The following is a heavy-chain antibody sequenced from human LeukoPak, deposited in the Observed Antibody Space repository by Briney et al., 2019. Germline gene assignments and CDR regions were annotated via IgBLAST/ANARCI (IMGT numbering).Heavy chain of an antibody. Sequence: GGSLRLSCAASGFTFSSFAISWIRQAPGKGLEWVSSIDKIGVGTYYADSVRGRFTISRDNSKNTLYLQMNSLRAEDTAVYYCAKCRDYYYYMDVWGKGTTVTVSS. CDR3: AKCRDYYYYMDV. D-gene: IGHD2-15*01. J-gene: IGHJ6*03. CDR2: IDKIGVGT. CDR1: GFTFSSFA. V-gene: IGHV3-23*01.